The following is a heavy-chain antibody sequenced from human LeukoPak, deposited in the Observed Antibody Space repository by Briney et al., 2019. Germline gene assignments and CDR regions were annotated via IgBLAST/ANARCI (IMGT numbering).Heavy chain of an antibody. Sequence: QPGGSLRLSCAASGFTFSSYAMHWVRQAPGKGLEWVAVISYDGRNKYYADSVKGRFTISRDNSKNTLYLQMNSLRAEDTAVYYCASEVVITAVAFDIWGQGTMVTVSS. J-gene: IGHJ3*02. CDR3: ASEVVITAVAFDI. CDR1: GFTFSSYA. CDR2: ISYDGRNK. D-gene: IGHD3-22*01. V-gene: IGHV3-30*01.